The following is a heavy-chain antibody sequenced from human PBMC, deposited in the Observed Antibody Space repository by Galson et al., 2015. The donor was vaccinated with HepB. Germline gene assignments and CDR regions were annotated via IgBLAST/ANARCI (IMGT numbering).Heavy chain of an antibody. V-gene: IGHV3-21*01. D-gene: IGHD3-16*01. Sequence: SLRLSCAASGFTFSSYSMNWVRQAPGKGLEWVSSISSSSYIYYADSVKGRFTISRDNAKNSLYLQMNSLRAEDTAVYYCARDGGGGGRWFDPWGQGTLVTVSS. CDR1: GFTFSSYS. CDR3: ARDGGGGGRWFDP. CDR2: ISSSSYI. J-gene: IGHJ5*02.